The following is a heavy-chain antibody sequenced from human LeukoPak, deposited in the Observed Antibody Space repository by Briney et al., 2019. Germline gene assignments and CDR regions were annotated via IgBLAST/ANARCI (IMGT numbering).Heavy chain of an antibody. CDR2: IHTTGST. CDR3: ARGGGNRHFDS. J-gene: IGHJ4*02. CDR1: VGFTTYDY. D-gene: IGHD2-15*01. Sequence: SETLSLTCSVSVGFTTYDYWNWIRQPAGKAPEWIGRIHTTGSTNYNPSLKSRLTMALDKSKKQFSLKVTSMTAADTALYYCARGGGNRHFDSWGQGILVTVSS. V-gene: IGHV4-4*07.